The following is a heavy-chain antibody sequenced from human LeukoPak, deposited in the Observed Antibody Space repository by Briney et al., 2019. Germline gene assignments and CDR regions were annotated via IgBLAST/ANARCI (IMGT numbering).Heavy chain of an antibody. V-gene: IGHV1-3*01. J-gene: IGHJ4*02. CDR2: INAGNGNT. CDR1: GYTFTSYY. D-gene: IGHD6-19*01. CDR3: ARDLMRGGWYGASNY. Sequence: ASVKVSCKASGYTFTSYYMHWVRQAPGQRLEWMGWINAGNGNTKYSQKFQGRVTITRDTSASTAYMELSSLRSEDTAVYYCARDLMRGGWYGASNYWGQGTLVTVSS.